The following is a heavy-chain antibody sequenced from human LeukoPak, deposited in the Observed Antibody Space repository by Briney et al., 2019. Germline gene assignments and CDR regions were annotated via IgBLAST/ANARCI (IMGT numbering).Heavy chain of an antibody. V-gene: IGHV1-24*01. D-gene: IGHD1-1*01. CDR1: GYTLTELS. J-gene: IGHJ6*02. CDR2: FDPEDGET. Sequence: ASVKVSCKVSGYTLTELSMHWVRQAPGKGLEWMGGFDPEDGETIYAQKFQGRVTMTEDTSTDTAYMELSSLRAEDTAVYYCASGVQYYYYYGMDVWGQGTTVTVSS. CDR3: ASGVQYYYYYGMDV.